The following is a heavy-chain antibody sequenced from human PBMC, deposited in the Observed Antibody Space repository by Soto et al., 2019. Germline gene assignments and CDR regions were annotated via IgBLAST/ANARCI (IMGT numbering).Heavy chain of an antibody. Sequence: SETLSLTCNMSGDSYSISTYSWSWIRQPPGKALQWIGFIYQSGVTSYNPSLASRVSISLDRSNNQCSLKLKSVTAADTDVYFCAGMPYTSGLRFDPWGPGTLVTVPQ. CDR1: GDSYSISTYS. CDR2: IYQSGVT. D-gene: IGHD6-19*01. V-gene: IGHV4-30-2*01. CDR3: AGMPYTSGLRFDP. J-gene: IGHJ5*02.